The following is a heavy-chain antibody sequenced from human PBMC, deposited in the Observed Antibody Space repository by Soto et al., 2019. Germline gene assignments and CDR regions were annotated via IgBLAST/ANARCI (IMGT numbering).Heavy chain of an antibody. CDR3: ARTYGGDAESYYFGMDV. V-gene: IGHV3-33*01. CDR2: TWFDGSKT. J-gene: IGHJ6*02. CDR1: GFTFTSYG. Sequence: GGSLRLSCAASGFTFTSYGMHWVRQAPGKGLEWVAVTWFDGSKTYYADSVKGRFTISRDNPKDTLYLQMNSLRVEDTAVYFCARTYGGDAESYYFGMDVWGQGTTVTVSS. D-gene: IGHD2-21*02.